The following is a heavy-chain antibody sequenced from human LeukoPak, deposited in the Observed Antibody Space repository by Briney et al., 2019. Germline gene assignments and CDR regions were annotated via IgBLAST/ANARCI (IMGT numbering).Heavy chain of an antibody. CDR2: INPNSGGT. D-gene: IGHD3-22*01. CDR1: GYTFTGYY. V-gene: IGHV1-2*02. J-gene: IGHJ3*02. Sequence: ASVKVSCKASGYTFTGYYMHWVRQAPGQGLEWMGWINPNSGGTNYAQKFRGRVTMTRDTSISTAYMELSRLRSDDTAVYYCARANYYDSIGDAFDIWGQGTMVTASS. CDR3: ARANYYDSIGDAFDI.